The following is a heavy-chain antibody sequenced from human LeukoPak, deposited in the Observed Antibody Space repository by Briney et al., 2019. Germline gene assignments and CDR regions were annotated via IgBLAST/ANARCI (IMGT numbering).Heavy chain of an antibody. CDR1: GFTFSSYA. D-gene: IGHD3-10*01. CDR3: AKGITLVRGVIISDAFDI. V-gene: IGHV3-23*01. Sequence: PGGSLRLSCAASGFTFSSYAMSWVRQAPGKGLEWVSAISSTGGITYYVDSVKGRFTISRDNSKNTLYLQMSRLRVEDTAVYFCAKGITLVRGVIISDAFDIWGQGTLVTVSS. J-gene: IGHJ3*02. CDR2: ISSTGGIT.